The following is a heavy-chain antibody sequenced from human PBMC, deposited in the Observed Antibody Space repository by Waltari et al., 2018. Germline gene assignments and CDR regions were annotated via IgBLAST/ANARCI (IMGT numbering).Heavy chain of an antibody. V-gene: IGHV4-38-2*02. Sequence: QVQLQESGPGLVKPSETLSLTCTVSGYSISSGYYWGWIRQPPGKGREWIGSIYHSGSTYYNPSLKSRVTISVDTSKNQCSLKLSSVTAADTAVYYCARDAVRRPLRFLEWLLELDYWGQGTLVTVSS. CDR3: ARDAVRRPLRFLEWLLELDY. J-gene: IGHJ4*02. CDR1: GYSISSGYY. CDR2: IYHSGST. D-gene: IGHD3-3*01.